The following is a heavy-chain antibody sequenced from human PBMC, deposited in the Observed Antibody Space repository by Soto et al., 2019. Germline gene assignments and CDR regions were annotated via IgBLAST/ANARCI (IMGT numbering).Heavy chain of an antibody. CDR2: IWYDGSNK. J-gene: IGHJ3*02. CDR1: GFTFSSYG. V-gene: IGHV3-33*01. Sequence: GGSLRLSCAASGFTFSSYGMHWVRQAPGKGLEWVAVIWYDGSNKYYADSVKGRFTISRDNSKNTLYLQMNSLRAEDTAVYYCARGRVAAHAFDIWGQGTMVTVSS. CDR3: ARGRVAAHAFDI. D-gene: IGHD2-15*01.